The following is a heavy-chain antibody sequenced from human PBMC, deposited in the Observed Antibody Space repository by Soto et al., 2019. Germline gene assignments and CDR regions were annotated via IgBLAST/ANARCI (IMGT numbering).Heavy chain of an antibody. CDR2: VSGSGSRA. CDR3: ARYCSGGGYCKFDF. J-gene: IGHJ5*01. V-gene: IGHV3-23*01. CDR1: GITFSSYA. D-gene: IGHD2-15*01. Sequence: PGGSLRLSCAASGITFSSYAMSWVRQAPGKGLEWVSSVSGSGSRADYADSVKGRFTISRDNSKNTLYLQMNSLRAEDTAVYFCARYCSGGGYCKFDFWGQGALVTGSS.